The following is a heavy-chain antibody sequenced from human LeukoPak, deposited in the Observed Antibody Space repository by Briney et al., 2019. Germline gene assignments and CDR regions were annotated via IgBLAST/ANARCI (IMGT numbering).Heavy chain of an antibody. D-gene: IGHD3-3*01. J-gene: IGHJ4*02. CDR1: GYTFTGYY. CDR2: INPNSGGT. V-gene: IGHV1-2*02. CDR3: ASGVYDFWSQYYFDY. Sequence: ASVKVSCKASGYTFTGYYMHLVRQAPGQGLEWMGWINPNSGGTNYAQKFQGRVTMTRDTSISTAYMELSRLRSDDTAVYYCASGVYDFWSQYYFDYWGQGTLVTVSS.